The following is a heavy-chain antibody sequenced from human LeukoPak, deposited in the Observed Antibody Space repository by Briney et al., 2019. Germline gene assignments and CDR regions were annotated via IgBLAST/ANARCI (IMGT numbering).Heavy chain of an antibody. V-gene: IGHV1-8*01. CDR1: GYTFTSYD. D-gene: IGHD6-19*01. J-gene: IGHJ6*02. Sequence: ASVKVSCKASGYTFTSYDINWVRQATGQGLEWMGWVNPNSGHTGYAQKFQGRVTMTRNTSISTAYMELSSLRSEDTAVYYCARTEQWLVPLYYYYGMDVWGQGTTVTVSS. CDR3: ARTEQWLVPLYYYYGMDV. CDR2: VNPNSGHT.